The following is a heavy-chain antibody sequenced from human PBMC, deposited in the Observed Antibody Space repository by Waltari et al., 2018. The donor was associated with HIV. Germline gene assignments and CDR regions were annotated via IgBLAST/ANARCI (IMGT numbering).Heavy chain of an antibody. D-gene: IGHD6-13*01. CDR1: GFTFRSYG. J-gene: IGHJ4*02. Sequence: QVQLVESGGGVVQPGRSLRLSCAASGFTFRSYGLPWVRQAPGKGLEWVAVISYDGSNKYYADSVKGRFTISRDNSKNTLYLQMNSLRAEDTAVYYCAKIEGIAAAGDWGQGTLVTVSS. CDR3: AKIEGIAAAGD. CDR2: ISYDGSNK. V-gene: IGHV3-30*18.